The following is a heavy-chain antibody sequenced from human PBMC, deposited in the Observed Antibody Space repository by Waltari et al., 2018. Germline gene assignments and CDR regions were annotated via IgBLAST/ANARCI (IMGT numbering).Heavy chain of an antibody. Sequence: QVQLQESGPGLVKPSETLSLICTVSGYSISSGYYWGWVRQPPGKGLEWIGSIDHSANTYYNPSLKRRVTISLDTSKNQFSLKLSSVPSADTAVYYCARGPAPPNYFHYWGQGTLVTVSS. CDR1: GYSISSGYY. CDR2: IDHSANT. V-gene: IGHV4-38-2*02. CDR3: ARGPAPPNYFHY. J-gene: IGHJ4*02.